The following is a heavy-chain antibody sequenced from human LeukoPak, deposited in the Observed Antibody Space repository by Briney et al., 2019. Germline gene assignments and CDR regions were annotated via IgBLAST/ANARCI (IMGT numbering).Heavy chain of an antibody. CDR3: ARDKNQDYYDSSGPLWD. J-gene: IGHJ4*02. CDR1: GGSISSSNW. D-gene: IGHD3-22*01. CDR2: IYHSGST. Sequence: SETLSLTCAVSGGSISSSNWWSWVRQPPGKGLEWIGGIYHSGSTNYDPSLKSRVTISVDKSKNQFSLKLSSVTAADTAVYYCARDKNQDYYDSSGPLWDWGQGTLVTVSS. V-gene: IGHV4-4*02.